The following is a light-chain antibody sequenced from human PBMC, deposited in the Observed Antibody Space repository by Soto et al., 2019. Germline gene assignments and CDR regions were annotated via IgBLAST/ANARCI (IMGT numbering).Light chain of an antibody. CDR3: HQYGTAPLT. CDR2: GAS. Sequence: ETVMTQSPATLSVSPGERATLSCRASQSVSANYLAWYQQKRGQAPRLLIYGASCRATGIPDRFSGSGSGTDFTLTISRLEPEDFSVYYCHQYGTAPLTFGPGTKVDIK. J-gene: IGKJ3*01. CDR1: QSVSANY. V-gene: IGKV3-20*01.